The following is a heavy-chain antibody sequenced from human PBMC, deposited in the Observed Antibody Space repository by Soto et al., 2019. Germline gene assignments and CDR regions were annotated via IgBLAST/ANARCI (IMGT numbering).Heavy chain of an antibody. D-gene: IGHD2-21*01. CDR2: ISSSGGTT. V-gene: IGHV3-23*01. CDR3: TKEPKKSISHDY. CDR1: GFTFSEYA. Sequence: EVQLLESGGGLVQPGGSLRLSCAASGFTFSEYAMSWVRQAPGKGLEWVSSISSSGGTTSYTDSVKGRFTISRDNSKNTLFLQMNGLRAEDTAIYCCTKEPKKSISHDYWGLGTLVTVSP. J-gene: IGHJ4*02.